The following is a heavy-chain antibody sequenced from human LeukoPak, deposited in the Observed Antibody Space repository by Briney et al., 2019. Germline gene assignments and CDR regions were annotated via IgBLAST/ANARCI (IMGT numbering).Heavy chain of an antibody. CDR1: GGSFSGYY. CDR3: AGSPRGDIVVVPAAIGGYLDY. J-gene: IGHJ4*02. D-gene: IGHD2-2*01. CDR2: INHSGST. V-gene: IGHV4-34*01. Sequence: SETLSLTCAVYGGSFSGYYWSWIRQPPGKGLEWIGEINHSGSTNYNPSLKSRATISVDTSKNQFSLKLSSVTAADTAVYYCAGSPRGDIVVVPAAIGGYLDYWGQGTLVTVSS.